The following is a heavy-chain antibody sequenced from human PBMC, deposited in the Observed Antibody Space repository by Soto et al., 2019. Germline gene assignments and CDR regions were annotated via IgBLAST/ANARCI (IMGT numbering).Heavy chain of an antibody. D-gene: IGHD2-15*01. CDR2: IGPYNGNT. V-gene: IGHV1-18*01. CDR1: GYTFADYG. J-gene: IGHJ2*01. Sequence: QAQLVQSGAEVKKPGASVKVSCQAGGYTFADYGISWVRQAPGQGLEWMGWIGPYNGNTNYAQNLQDRVTMTTDTSTTTVYMELRSLRSDDTALYYCARCYCSVGSCYTCWHFDLWGRGTLLAVSS. CDR3: ARCYCSVGSCYTCWHFDL.